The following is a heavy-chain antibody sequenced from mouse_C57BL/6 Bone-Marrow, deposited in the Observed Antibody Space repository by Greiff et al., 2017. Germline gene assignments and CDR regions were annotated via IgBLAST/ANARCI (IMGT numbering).Heavy chain of an antibody. CDR2: IYPGSGNT. J-gene: IGHJ1*03. D-gene: IGHD1-1*01. V-gene: IGHV1-76*01. CDR1: GYTFTDYY. Sequence: VQLQQSGAELVRPGASVKLSCKASGYTFTDYYINWVKQRPGQGLEWIARIYPGSGNTYYHEKFKGKATLTAEKSSSTAYMQLSSLTSEDSAVYFCAGYYYGSRDWYFDVWGTGTTVTVSS. CDR3: AGYYYGSRDWYFDV.